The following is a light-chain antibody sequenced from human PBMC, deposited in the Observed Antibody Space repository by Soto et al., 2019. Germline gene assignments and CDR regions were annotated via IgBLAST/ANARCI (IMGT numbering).Light chain of an antibody. CDR2: GAS. J-gene: IGKJ5*01. CDR3: QQYGTTRIT. V-gene: IGKV3-20*01. Sequence: EIVLTQSPGTLSLSPGEGATLSCRASQSVSNSYLAWYQQKPGQAPRLLMYGASNRATGIPDRFSGSGSETDFTLTISRLEPEDFAVYYCQQYGTTRITFGQGTRLEIK. CDR1: QSVSNSY.